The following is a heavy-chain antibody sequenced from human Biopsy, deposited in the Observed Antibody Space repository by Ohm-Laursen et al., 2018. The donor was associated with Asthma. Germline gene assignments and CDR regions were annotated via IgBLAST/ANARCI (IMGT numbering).Heavy chain of an antibody. Sequence: SETLSLTCVVSGGYTGSSDHHWAWIRQAPGKGLEWIGFVFWSGSTHYSRSLVRRVSISIDTATNEFSMKLWSVTPADTAVYFCARVVSYGDIYFGIDVWGPGNTVVVS. CDR3: ARVVSYGDIYFGIDV. CDR1: GGYTGSSDHH. J-gene: IGHJ6*02. CDR2: VFWSGST. D-gene: IGHD4-17*01. V-gene: IGHV4-30-4*01.